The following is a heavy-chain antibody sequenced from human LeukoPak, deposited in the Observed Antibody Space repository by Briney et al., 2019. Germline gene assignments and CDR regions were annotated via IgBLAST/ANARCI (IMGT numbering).Heavy chain of an antibody. CDR1: SGSISSTSYY. Sequence: SETLSLTCTVSSGSISSTSYYWGWIRQPPGKGLEWMGTIYYSGTTYYNPSLKSRITISVDTSKNQFSLKLSSVTAADTAVYYCARADYSSTWSHDYYYMDVWGKGTTVTVSS. CDR3: ARADYSSTWSHDYYYMDV. CDR2: IYYSGTT. V-gene: IGHV4-39*07. J-gene: IGHJ6*03. D-gene: IGHD6-13*01.